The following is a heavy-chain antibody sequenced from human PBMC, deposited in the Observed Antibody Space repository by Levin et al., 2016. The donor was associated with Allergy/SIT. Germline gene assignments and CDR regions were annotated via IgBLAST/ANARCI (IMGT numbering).Heavy chain of an antibody. CDR2: ISYDGSNK. Sequence: GESLKISCAASGFTFSSYAMHWVRQAPGKGLEWVAVISYDGSNKYYADSVKGRFTISRDNSKNTLYLQMNSLRAEDTAVYYCARPITMIVVALYDAFDIWGQGTMVTVSS. CDR1: GFTFSSYA. V-gene: IGHV3-30-3*01. CDR3: ARPITMIVVALYDAFDI. J-gene: IGHJ3*02. D-gene: IGHD3-22*01.